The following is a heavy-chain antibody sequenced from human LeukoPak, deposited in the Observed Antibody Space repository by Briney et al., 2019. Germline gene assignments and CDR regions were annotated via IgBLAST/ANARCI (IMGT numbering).Heavy chain of an antibody. CDR2: IRYDGSSK. Sequence: GGSLRLSCAASGFTFSSYGMHWVRQAPGKGLEWVAFIRYDGSSKYYADSVKGRFTISRDNSKNTLYLQMNRLRAEDTAVYYCAKDFSVYNYDSRVLDYWGQGTLVTVSS. D-gene: IGHD3-22*01. V-gene: IGHV3-30*02. CDR3: AKDFSVYNYDSRVLDY. J-gene: IGHJ4*02. CDR1: GFTFSSYG.